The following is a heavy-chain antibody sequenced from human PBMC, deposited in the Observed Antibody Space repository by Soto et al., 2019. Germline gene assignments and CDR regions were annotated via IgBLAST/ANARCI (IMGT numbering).Heavy chain of an antibody. V-gene: IGHV4-59*11. CDR1: GGSISSHF. CDR2: IYYSGGA. D-gene: IGHD1-26*01. J-gene: IGHJ4*02. CDR3: ATGSKSDFDY. Sequence: QVQLQESGPGLVKPSETLSLTCTVSGGSISSHFWSWIRQPPGKRLEWIGYIYYSGGAFYNPSLMSRATISVDTPKNQFSLKVISVTAADTAIYYCATGSKSDFDYWGQGTLVTVSS.